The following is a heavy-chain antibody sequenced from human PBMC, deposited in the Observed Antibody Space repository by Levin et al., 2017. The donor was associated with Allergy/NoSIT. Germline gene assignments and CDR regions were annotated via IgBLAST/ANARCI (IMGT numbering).Heavy chain of an antibody. CDR2: IKQDGSEK. CDR1: GFTFSSYW. V-gene: IGHV3-7*01. J-gene: IGHJ6*02. CDR3: ARDEVVGPTYYYYGMDV. D-gene: IGHD3-16*02. Sequence: GESLKISCAASGFTFSSYWMSWVRQAPGKGLEWVANIKQDGSEKYYVDSVKGRFTISRDNAKNSLYLQMNSLRAEDTAVYYCARDEVVGPTYYYYGMDVWGQGTTVTVSS.